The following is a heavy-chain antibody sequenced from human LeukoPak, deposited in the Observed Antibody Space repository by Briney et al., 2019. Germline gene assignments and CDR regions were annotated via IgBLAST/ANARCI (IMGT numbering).Heavy chain of an antibody. CDR1: GGSISSGGYY. D-gene: IGHD5-12*01. V-gene: IGHV4-31*03. Sequence: SETLSLTCTVSGGSISSGGYYWSWIRQHPGTGLEWIGYIYYSGSTYYNPSLKSRVTISVDTSKNQFSLKLSSVTAADTAVYYCARGIVATLFRWGQGTLVTVSS. CDR3: ARGIVATLFR. J-gene: IGHJ4*02. CDR2: IYYSGST.